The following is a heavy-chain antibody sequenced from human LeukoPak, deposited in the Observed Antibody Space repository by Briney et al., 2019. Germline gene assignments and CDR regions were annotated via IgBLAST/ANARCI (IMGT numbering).Heavy chain of an antibody. Sequence: GGSLRLSCAASGFTFSSYSMNWVRQAPGKGLEWVSSISSSSSYIYYADSVKGRFTISRDNSKNTLYLQMNSLRAEDTAVYYCASGFGYGYSYVDYWGQGTLVTVSS. CDR1: GFTFSSYS. J-gene: IGHJ4*02. CDR3: ASGFGYGYSYVDY. V-gene: IGHV3-21*01. CDR2: ISSSSSYI. D-gene: IGHD5-18*01.